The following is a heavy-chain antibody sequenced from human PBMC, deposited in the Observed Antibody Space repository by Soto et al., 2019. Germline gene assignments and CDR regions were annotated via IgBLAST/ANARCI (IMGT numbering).Heavy chain of an antibody. V-gene: IGHV3-21*01. CDR2: ISSSSSYI. D-gene: IGHD6-13*01. J-gene: IGHJ4*02. CDR3: ARSQQQLPRGGFDY. CDR1: GFTFSSYS. Sequence: PGVSLRLSCAASGFTFSSYSMNWVRQSPGKGLEWVSSISSSSSYIYYADSVKGRFTISRDNAKNSLYLQMNSLRAEDTAVYYCARSQQQLPRGGFDYWGQGTLVNVSS.